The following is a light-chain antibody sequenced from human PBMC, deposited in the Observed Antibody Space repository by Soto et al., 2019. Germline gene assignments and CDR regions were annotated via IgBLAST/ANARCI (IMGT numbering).Light chain of an antibody. CDR3: QQYGSSPRT. CDR2: DAP. Sequence: EIVLTQSPGTLSLSPGERATLSCRASQSVTSSCLAWYHQKPGQAPRLLIYDAPNRATGIPDRFSGSGSGTDFTLTISRLEPEDFAVYYCQQYGSSPRTFGQGTKVEIK. CDR1: QSVTSSC. V-gene: IGKV3-20*01. J-gene: IGKJ1*01.